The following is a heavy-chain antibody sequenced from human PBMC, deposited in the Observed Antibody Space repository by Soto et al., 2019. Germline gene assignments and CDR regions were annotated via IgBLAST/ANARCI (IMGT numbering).Heavy chain of an antibody. D-gene: IGHD3-22*01. CDR1: GGSFSGYY. CDR2: INHSGST. J-gene: IGHJ4*02. V-gene: IGHV4-34*01. Sequence: QVQLQQWGAGLLKPSETLSLTCAVYGGSFSGYYWSWIRQPPGKGLEWIGEINHSGSTNYNPSLKSRVTISVDTSKNQFSLKLSSVTAADTAVYYCARAAGVITTEGGSDFDYWGQGTLVTVSS. CDR3: ARAAGVITTEGGSDFDY.